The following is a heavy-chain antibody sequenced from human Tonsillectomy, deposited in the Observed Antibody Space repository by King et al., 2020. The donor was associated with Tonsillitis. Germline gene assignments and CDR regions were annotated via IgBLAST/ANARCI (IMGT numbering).Heavy chain of an antibody. CDR3: ARDQSYYDSSGYFSD. J-gene: IGHJ3*01. Sequence: VQLVESGGGVVQPGRSLRLSCAASGFSFSSYAMHWVRQAPGKGLEWVAVTSYDGSNKYYADFVRGRFTISRDNSKNTLYLQMNSLRAVDTAVYYCARDQSYYDSSGYFSDWGQGTMVTVSS. V-gene: IGHV3-30-3*01. D-gene: IGHD3-22*01. CDR1: GFSFSSYA. CDR2: TSYDGSNK.